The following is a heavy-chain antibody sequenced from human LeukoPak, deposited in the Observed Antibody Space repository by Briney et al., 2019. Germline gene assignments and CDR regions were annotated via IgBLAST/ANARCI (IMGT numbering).Heavy chain of an antibody. Sequence: ASVKVSCKASGYTFTGYYMHWVRQAPGQGLEWMGWINPNSGGTNYAQKFQGRVTMTRDTSISTAYMELSRLRSDDTAVYYCARAGLLYGGGDAFDIWGQGTMVTVSS. CDR2: INPNSGGT. CDR3: ARAGLLYGGGDAFDI. V-gene: IGHV1-2*02. D-gene: IGHD4-23*01. J-gene: IGHJ3*02. CDR1: GYTFTGYY.